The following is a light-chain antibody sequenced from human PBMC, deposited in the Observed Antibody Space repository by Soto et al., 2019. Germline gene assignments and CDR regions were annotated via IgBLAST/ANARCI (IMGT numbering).Light chain of an antibody. V-gene: IGLV7-46*01. CDR3: LLSSSGSRVV. Sequence: QAVVTQETSLTRSPGGTVTLTGGSSTGAVTSGHYPYWFQQKHGQAARTLIYDTSNKHSWTPARFSGSLLGGKAALTLSGGQPEDEAEYYCLLSSSGSRVVFGGGTKVTVL. CDR1: TGAVTSGHY. CDR2: DTS. J-gene: IGLJ2*01.